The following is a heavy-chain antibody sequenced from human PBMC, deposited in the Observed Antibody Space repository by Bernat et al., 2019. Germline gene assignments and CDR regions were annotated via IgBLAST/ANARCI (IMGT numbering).Heavy chain of an antibody. V-gene: IGHV3-73*01. CDR3: TRPDYDFWSGYYIDY. J-gene: IGHJ4*02. Sequence: ASGFTFSGSAMHWVRQASGKGLELVGRIRSKANSYATAYAASVKGRFTISRDDSKNTAYLQMNSLKTEDTAVYYCTRPDYDFWSGYYIDYWGQG. CDR2: IRSKANSYAT. D-gene: IGHD3-3*01. CDR1: GFTFSGSA.